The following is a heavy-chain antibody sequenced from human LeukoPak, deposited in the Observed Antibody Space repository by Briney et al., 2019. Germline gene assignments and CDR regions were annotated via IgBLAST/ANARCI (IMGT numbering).Heavy chain of an antibody. J-gene: IGHJ1*01. CDR1: GGSFSGYY. D-gene: IGHD2-15*01. CDR3: ARGGPPYCSGGSCYGAEYFQH. CDR2: IYYSGST. Sequence: PSETLSLTCAVYGGSFSGYYWSWIRQHPGKGLEWIGYIYYSGSTYYNPSLKSRVTISVDTSKNQFSLKLSSVTAADTAVYYCARGGPPYCSGGSCYGAEYFQHWGQGTLVTVSS. V-gene: IGHV4-31*11.